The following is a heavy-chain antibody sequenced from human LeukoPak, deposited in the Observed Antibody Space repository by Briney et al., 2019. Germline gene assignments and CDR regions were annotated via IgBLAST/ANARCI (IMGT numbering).Heavy chain of an antibody. J-gene: IGHJ6*03. V-gene: IGHV3-23*01. CDR1: GFIFSNYA. CDR3: ARDYVWSDYYYYYYMDV. Sequence: PGGSLRLSCATSGFIFSNYAVNWVRQAPGKGLEWVSIISGSGDTTYYADSVKGRFTISRDNSKNTLYLQMNSLRAEDTAVYYCARDYVWSDYYYYYYMDVWGKGTTVTVSS. CDR2: ISGSGDTT. D-gene: IGHD2-21*01.